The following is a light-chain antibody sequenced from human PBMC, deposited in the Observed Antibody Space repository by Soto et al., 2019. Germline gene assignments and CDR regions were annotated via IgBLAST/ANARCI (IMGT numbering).Light chain of an antibody. V-gene: IGKV3-15*01. CDR2: GAS. CDR3: QEYNTWPWT. CDR1: QSVSSN. Sequence: EIVMTQSPPTLSVSPGERAPLSCRASQSVSSNLAWYQQKLGQAPRVLIFGASTRATGIPARFSGSGSGTEFSLTINSLQSEDFAVYYCQEYNTWPWTFGQGTKVDIK. J-gene: IGKJ1*01.